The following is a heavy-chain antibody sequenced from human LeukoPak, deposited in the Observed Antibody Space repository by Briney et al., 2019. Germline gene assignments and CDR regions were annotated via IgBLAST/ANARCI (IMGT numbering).Heavy chain of an antibody. J-gene: IGHJ4*02. V-gene: IGHV1-58*01. CDR2: IVVGSGNT. CDR1: GFTFTSSA. Sequence: GTSVKVSCKASGFTFTSSAVQWVRQARGQRLEWIGWIVVGSGNTNYAQKFQERVTITRDMSTSTAYMELSSLRSEDTAVYYCATQESYSSGWLNWGQGTLVTVFS. CDR3: ATQESYSSGWLN. D-gene: IGHD6-19*01.